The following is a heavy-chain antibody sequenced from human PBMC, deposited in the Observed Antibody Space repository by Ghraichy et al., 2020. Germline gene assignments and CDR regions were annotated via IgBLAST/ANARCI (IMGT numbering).Heavy chain of an antibody. CDR2: ITYSSSYI. J-gene: IGHJ6*02. Sequence: ESLNISCAASGFTFSHYSMNWVRQAPGKGLEWVSSITYSSSYIYYADSVKGRFTISRDNAKNSVYLQMTSLRAEDTAVYYCARDRNEYSYFYYGLDVWGQGTTVTVSS. CDR3: ARDRNEYSYFYYGLDV. V-gene: IGHV3-21*01. D-gene: IGHD5-18*01. CDR1: GFTFSHYS.